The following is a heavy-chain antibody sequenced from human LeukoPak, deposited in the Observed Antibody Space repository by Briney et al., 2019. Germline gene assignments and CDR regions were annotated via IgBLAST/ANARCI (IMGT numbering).Heavy chain of an antibody. Sequence: GGSLRLSCAASGFTFSSYSMNWVRQAPGKGLEWVSSISSSSSYIYYADSVKGRFTISGDNAKNSLYLQMNSLRAEDTAIYYCAKDRGYDSSGYYDSSLDSWGQGTRVIVSS. V-gene: IGHV3-21*04. CDR3: AKDRGYDSSGYYDSSLDS. J-gene: IGHJ4*02. D-gene: IGHD3-22*01. CDR2: ISSSSSYI. CDR1: GFTFSSYS.